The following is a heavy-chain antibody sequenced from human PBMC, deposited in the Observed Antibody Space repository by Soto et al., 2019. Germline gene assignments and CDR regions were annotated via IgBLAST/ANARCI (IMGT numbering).Heavy chain of an antibody. D-gene: IGHD3-10*01. CDR2: ISAYNGNT. V-gene: IGHV1-18*01. CDR3: AREYDYYGSGSYRDY. Sequence: ASVKVSCKASGYTFTSYGISWVRQAPGQGLEWMGWISAYNGNTNYAQKLQGRVTMTTDTSTSTAYMELRSLRSDDTAVYYCAREYDYYGSGSYRDYWGQGTLVTVSS. CDR1: GYTFTSYG. J-gene: IGHJ4*02.